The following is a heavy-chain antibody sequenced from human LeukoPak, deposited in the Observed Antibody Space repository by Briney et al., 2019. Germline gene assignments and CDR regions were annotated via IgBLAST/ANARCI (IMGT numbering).Heavy chain of an antibody. Sequence: PGGPLRLSCAASGFTFSSYWMSWVRQAPGKGLEWVANIRQDGSDKNYVDSVEGRFTISRDNAKRSLYLQMNSLRAEDTAVYYCAPPPIAATGNWGQGTLVTVSS. V-gene: IGHV3-7*01. D-gene: IGHD6-13*01. CDR1: GFTFSSYW. J-gene: IGHJ4*02. CDR3: APPPIAATGN. CDR2: IRQDGSDK.